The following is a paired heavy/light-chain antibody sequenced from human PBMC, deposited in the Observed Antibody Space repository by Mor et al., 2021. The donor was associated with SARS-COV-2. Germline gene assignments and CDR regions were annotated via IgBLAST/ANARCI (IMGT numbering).Heavy chain of an antibody. D-gene: IGHD6-13*01. V-gene: IGHV4-59*01. CDR1: GGSISSYY. Sequence: QVQLQESGPGLVKPSETLSLTCTVSGGSISSYYWSWIRQPPGKGLEWIGYMQDSGTTSYNPSLKSRVTISVDTSKNQFSLRLSSVTAADTAVYFCARENLTPATGPGNLDSWGQGTLVTVSS. J-gene: IGHJ4*02. CDR3: ARENLTPATGPGNLDS. CDR2: MQDSGTT.
Light chain of an antibody. CDR1: AGAVTSGSY. CDR3: LLYYGGARV. V-gene: IGLV7-43*01. Sequence: QIVVTQEPSLTVSPGGTVTLTCASSAGAVTSGSYPNWFQQKPGQAPRALIYTTSNKHSWTPARFSGSLLGGKAALTLSDVQPEDEAEYYCLLYYGGARVFGGGTKLTVL. J-gene: IGLJ3*02. CDR2: TTS.